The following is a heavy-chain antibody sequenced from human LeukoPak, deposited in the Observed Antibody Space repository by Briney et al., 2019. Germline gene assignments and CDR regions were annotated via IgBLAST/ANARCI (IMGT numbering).Heavy chain of an antibody. CDR1: GFTFSSYA. D-gene: IGHD2-15*01. CDR3: ATRRLPGWYFDY. CDR2: ISSSGGTT. Sequence: GGSLRLSCAASGFTFSSYAMTWVRQAPGKGPEWVSGISSSGGTTYYADSVKGRFTISRDNSKNTLYLQMNSLRAEDTAIYYCATRRLPGWYFDYWGQGTLVTVSS. V-gene: IGHV3-23*01. J-gene: IGHJ4*02.